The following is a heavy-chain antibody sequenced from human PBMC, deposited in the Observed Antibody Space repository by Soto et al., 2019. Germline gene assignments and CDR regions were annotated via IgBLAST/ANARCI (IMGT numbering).Heavy chain of an antibody. V-gene: IGHV1-8*01. Sequence: ASVKVSCKASGYTFTSYDINWVRQATGQGLEWMGWMNPNSGNTGYAQKFQGRVTMTRNTSISTAYMELSSLRSEDTAVYYCARDSCSSTSCYWDYYYYMDVWGKGTTVTVSS. D-gene: IGHD2-2*01. CDR2: MNPNSGNT. CDR3: ARDSCSSTSCYWDYYYYMDV. J-gene: IGHJ6*03. CDR1: GYTFTSYD.